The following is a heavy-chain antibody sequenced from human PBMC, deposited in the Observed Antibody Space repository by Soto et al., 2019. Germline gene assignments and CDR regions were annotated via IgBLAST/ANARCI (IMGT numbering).Heavy chain of an antibody. Sequence: QVQLVESGGGVVQPGRSLRLSCAASGFTFSSYGMHWVRQAPGKGLEWVAVIWYDGSNKYYADSVKGRFTISRDNSTNTLYLQMNSLRAEDTAVYYCARDGSGTTGGHWFDPWGQGTLVTVSS. V-gene: IGHV3-33*01. J-gene: IGHJ5*02. D-gene: IGHD1-1*01. CDR3: ARDGSGTTGGHWFDP. CDR2: IWYDGSNK. CDR1: GFTFSSYG.